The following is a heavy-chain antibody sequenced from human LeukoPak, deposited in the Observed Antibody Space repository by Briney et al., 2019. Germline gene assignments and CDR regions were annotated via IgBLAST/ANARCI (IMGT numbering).Heavy chain of an antibody. CDR3: ARHGSGSYWTFIY. V-gene: IGHV3-23*01. J-gene: IGHJ6*04. CDR2: ISGSGGST. Sequence: PGGSLRLSCAATGFTFSSSGMSWVRQAPGKGLEWVSAISGSGGSTYYADSVKGRFTISRDNSKNTLYLQMNSLRAEDTAVYYCARHGSGSYWTFIYWGKGTTVTISS. CDR1: GFTFSSSG. D-gene: IGHD3-10*01.